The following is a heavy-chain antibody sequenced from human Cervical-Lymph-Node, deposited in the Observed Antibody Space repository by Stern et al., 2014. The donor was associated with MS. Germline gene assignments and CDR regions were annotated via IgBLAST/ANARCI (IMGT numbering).Heavy chain of an antibody. Sequence: QLVESGGVVVQPGGSLRLTCAASGFTFDEYTMHWVRQAPGKGLEWISLITWDTGSTYYADSVKGRFTISRDNSDNSLYLQMNSLRIEDTALYYCAKVHSSYNGLDVWGKGPRSPSPQ. J-gene: IGHJ6*01. CDR2: ITWDTGST. CDR3: AKVHSSYNGLDV. D-gene: IGHD2-21*01. V-gene: IGHV3-43*01. CDR1: GFTFDEYT.